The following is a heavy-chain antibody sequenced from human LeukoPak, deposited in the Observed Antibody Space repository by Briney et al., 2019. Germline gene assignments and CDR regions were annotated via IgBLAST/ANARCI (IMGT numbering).Heavy chain of an antibody. CDR1: GYTFTGYY. Sequence: GASVKVSWKASGYTFTGYYMHWVRQAPAQGLEWMGWINPNSGGTNYAQKFQGRVTMTRDTSISTAYMELSRLRSDDTAVYYCARRGLYGSGSYYVVWFDPWGQGTLVTVSS. J-gene: IGHJ5*02. CDR3: ARRGLYGSGSYYVVWFDP. CDR2: INPNSGGT. V-gene: IGHV1-2*02. D-gene: IGHD3-10*01.